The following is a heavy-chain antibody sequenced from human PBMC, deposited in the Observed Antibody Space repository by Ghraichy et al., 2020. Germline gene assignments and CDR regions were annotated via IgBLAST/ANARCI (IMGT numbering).Heavy chain of an antibody. V-gene: IGHV4-59*01. CDR2: IYYSGST. D-gene: IGHD3-3*01. J-gene: IGHJ6*02. Sequence: SQTLSLTCTVSGGSISSYYWSWIRQPPGKGLEWIGYIYYSGSTNYNPSLKSRVTISVDTSKNQFSLKLSSVTAADTAVYYCARDRYYDFWSGGMDVWGQGTTVTVSS. CDR1: GGSISSYY. CDR3: ARDRYYDFWSGGMDV.